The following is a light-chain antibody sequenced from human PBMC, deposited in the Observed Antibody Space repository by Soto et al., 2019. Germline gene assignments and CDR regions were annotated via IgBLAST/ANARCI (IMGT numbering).Light chain of an antibody. V-gene: IGKV2-28*01. J-gene: IGKJ4*01. CDR3: KQALNVPLA. CDR2: FAS. Sequence: DVVMTQSPLSLVVTPGEPASISCRSSESLLHSKGNNYLDWYLQKPGQSPQLLIYFASNRASDVPDRFSGSAAGTDFTLTSSRVEAEDAGVYYCKQALNVPLAFGGGTRVEI. CDR1: ESLLHSKGNNY.